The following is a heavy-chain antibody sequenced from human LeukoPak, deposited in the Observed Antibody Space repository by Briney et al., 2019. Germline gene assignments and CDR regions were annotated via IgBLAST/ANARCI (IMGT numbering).Heavy chain of an antibody. CDR3: AREARGYCSSTGCYVFHT. V-gene: IGHV1-69*05. CDR2: IIPIFGTA. CDR1: GGTFSSYA. J-gene: IGHJ5*02. D-gene: IGHD2-2*03. Sequence: ASVKVSCKASGGTFSSYAISWVRQAPGQGLEWMGGIIPIFGTANYAQKFQGRVTITTDESTSTAYMELSSLRSEDTAVYYCAREARGYCSSTGCYVFHTWGQGTLVTVSS.